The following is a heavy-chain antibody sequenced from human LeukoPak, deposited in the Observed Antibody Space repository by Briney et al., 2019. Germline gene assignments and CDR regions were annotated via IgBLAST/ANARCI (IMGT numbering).Heavy chain of an antibody. CDR2: IYYSGST. V-gene: IGHV4-59*01. D-gene: IGHD3-3*01. J-gene: IGHJ3*02. CDR1: GGSIRSYY. Sequence: SETLSLTCTVSGGSIRSYYWSWIRQPPGKGLEWIGYIYYSGSTNYNPSLKSRVTISVDTSKNQFSLKLSSVTAADTAVYYCARVDYDFWSGYYTGTAFDIWGQGTMVTVSS. CDR3: ARVDYDFWSGYYTGTAFDI.